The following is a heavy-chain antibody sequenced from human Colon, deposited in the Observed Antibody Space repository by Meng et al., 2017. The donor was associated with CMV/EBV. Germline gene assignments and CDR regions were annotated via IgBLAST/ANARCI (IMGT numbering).Heavy chain of an antibody. CDR3: IRYSDVDNYFFGLDV. CDR1: GFIFTNYW. Sequence: GGSLRLACVVSGFIFTNYWMAWVRQAPGKGLEWVDNINQHGTEKYYVNSVKGRFTISRENAKNSLSLQINGLRVEDTAVYYCIRYSDVDNYFFGLDVWGQGTTVTVSS. CDR2: INQHGTEK. V-gene: IGHV3-7*01. D-gene: IGHD4-17*01. J-gene: IGHJ6*02.